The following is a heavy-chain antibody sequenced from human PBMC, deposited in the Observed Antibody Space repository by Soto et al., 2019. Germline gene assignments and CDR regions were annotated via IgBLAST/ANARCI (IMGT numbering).Heavy chain of an antibody. V-gene: IGHV1-18*01. Sequence: ASVKVSCKASGFTFSDYGFSWVRQAPGRGLEWMGWISAFNGETNYTQKSEGRVAMTTDAATTTAYMELRSLTVDDTAVYYCVRDQQWLLPAPLNFDYWGQGTVVTLSS. J-gene: IGHJ4*02. CDR1: GFTFSDYG. D-gene: IGHD6-19*01. CDR3: VRDQQWLLPAPLNFDY. CDR2: ISAFNGET.